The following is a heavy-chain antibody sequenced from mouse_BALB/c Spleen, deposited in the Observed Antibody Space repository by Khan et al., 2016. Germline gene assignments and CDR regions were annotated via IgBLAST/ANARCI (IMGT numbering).Heavy chain of an antibody. D-gene: IGHD2-1*01. CDR2: INTYTGEP. Sequence: QVQLVQSGPELKKPGETVKLSCKASGYTFTNYGMNWVKQAPGKGLKWMGCINTYTGEPTYADDFKGRFAFSLETSASPAYLQINHLINEDTATYFCARSGYYGNAWFAYWGQGTLVTVSA. J-gene: IGHJ3*01. V-gene: IGHV9-3-1*01. CDR3: ARSGYYGNAWFAY. CDR1: GYTFTNYG.